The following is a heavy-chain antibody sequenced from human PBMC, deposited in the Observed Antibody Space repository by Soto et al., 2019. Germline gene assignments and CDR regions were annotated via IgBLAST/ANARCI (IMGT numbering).Heavy chain of an antibody. D-gene: IGHD3-16*02. J-gene: IGHJ4*02. V-gene: IGHV5-51*01. Sequence: GESLKISCKGSGYSFTSYWIGWVRQMPGKGLDWMGIIYPGDSDTRYSPSFQGQVTISADKSISTAYLQWSSLKASDTAMYYCARVGYDYIWWSYRQTPFDYWGQGTLVTVSS. CDR1: GYSFTSYW. CDR2: IYPGDSDT. CDR3: ARVGYDYIWWSYRQTPFDY.